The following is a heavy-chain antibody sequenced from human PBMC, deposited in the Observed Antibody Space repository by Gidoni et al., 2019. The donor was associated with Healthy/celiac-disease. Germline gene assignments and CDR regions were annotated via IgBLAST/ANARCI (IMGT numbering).Heavy chain of an antibody. D-gene: IGHD6-13*01. CDR1: GGSFSGYY. CDR2: IKHRGST. J-gene: IGHJ3*02. Sequence: QVQLQQWGAGLLKPSETLSLTCAVYGGSFSGYYWSWIRQPPGKGLEWIGEIKHRGSTNYNPSLKSRVTISVDTSKNQFSLKLSSVTAADTAVYYCARGRGAAAGRDAFDIWGQGTMVTVSS. V-gene: IGHV4-34*01. CDR3: ARGRGAAAGRDAFDI.